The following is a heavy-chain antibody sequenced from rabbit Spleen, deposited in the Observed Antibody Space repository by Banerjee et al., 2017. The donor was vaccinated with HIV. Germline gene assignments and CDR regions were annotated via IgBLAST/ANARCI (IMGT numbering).Heavy chain of an antibody. J-gene: IGHJ4*01. V-gene: IGHV1S40*01. CDR1: GFSFSSDYY. D-gene: IGHD1-1*01. Sequence: QSLEESGGGLDQPEGSLTLSCKASGFSFSSDYYICWVRQAPGKGLEWIACIYGGDMHSTAYASWAKGRFTMSRTSSTTVTLQMTSLTAADTATYFCARDLVSVIGWNFNLWGPGTLVTVS. CDR3: ARDLVSVIGWNFNL. CDR2: IYGGDMHST.